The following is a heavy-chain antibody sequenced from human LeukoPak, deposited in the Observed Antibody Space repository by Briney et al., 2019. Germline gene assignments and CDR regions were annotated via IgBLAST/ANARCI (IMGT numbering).Heavy chain of an antibody. Sequence: SVKVSCKASGGTFSSYAISWVRQAPGQGLEWMGGIIPIFGTANYAQKFQGRVTITADESTSTAYMELSSLRSEDTAVYYCARAEVEYCSSTSCCMGFDYWGQGTLVTVSS. CDR3: ARAEVEYCSSTSCCMGFDY. D-gene: IGHD2-2*01. CDR1: GGTFSSYA. V-gene: IGHV1-69*01. CDR2: IIPIFGTA. J-gene: IGHJ4*02.